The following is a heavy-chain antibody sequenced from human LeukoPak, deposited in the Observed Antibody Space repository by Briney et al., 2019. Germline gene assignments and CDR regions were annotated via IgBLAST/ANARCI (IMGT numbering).Heavy chain of an antibody. V-gene: IGHV6-1*01. CDR1: GDSASSNSAT. Sequence: SQTLSLTCAISGDSASSNSATWNWIRQSPSRGLEWLGRTYYRSKWYNEYAVSVKSRLTINPDTSKNQFSLQLNSVTPEDTAVYYCTRGASGTAGAFDYWGQGTLVTVSS. CDR3: TRGASGTAGAFDY. D-gene: IGHD3-10*01. J-gene: IGHJ4*02. CDR2: TYYRSKWYN.